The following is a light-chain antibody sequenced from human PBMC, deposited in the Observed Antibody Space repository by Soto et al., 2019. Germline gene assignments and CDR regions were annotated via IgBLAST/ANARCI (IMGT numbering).Light chain of an antibody. CDR3: QQYGSSQT. V-gene: IGKV3-20*01. CDR2: GAS. Sequence: EIVLKQSPGTLSLYQGERATLSCRASQSVSSSYLAWYQQKPGQAPRLLIYGASSRATGIPDRFSGSGSGTDFTLTISRLEPEDFAVYYCQQYGSSQTFGQGTNVDIK. J-gene: IGKJ1*01. CDR1: QSVSSSY.